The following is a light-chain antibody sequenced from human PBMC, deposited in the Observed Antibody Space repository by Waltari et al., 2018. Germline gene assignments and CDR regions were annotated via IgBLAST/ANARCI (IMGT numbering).Light chain of an antibody. J-gene: IGKJ3*01. CDR2: DAS. CDR3: QQFHALPFS. Sequence: DIQMTQSPSSLSASVGARITITCQASHDISDHINWYQHKPGKAPNLVIYDASNLETGVTSRFSGSGSGTEFTFTINNVQPEDSATFYCQQFHALPFSFGPGTKV. V-gene: IGKV1-33*01. CDR1: HDISDH.